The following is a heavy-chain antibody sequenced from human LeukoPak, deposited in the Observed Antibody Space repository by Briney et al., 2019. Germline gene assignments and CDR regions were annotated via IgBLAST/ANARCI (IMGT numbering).Heavy chain of an antibody. Sequence: GGSLRLSCAASGFTISSNYMSWVRQAPGKGLEWVSVIYIGRTTYYADSVKGRFTISRDNAQNTLYLQMNSLTAEDTGVYYCAREVLAAGKTHDYWGQGTLLTVSS. CDR3: AREVLAAGKTHDY. CDR1: GFTISSNY. J-gene: IGHJ4*02. CDR2: IYIGRTT. D-gene: IGHD6-13*01. V-gene: IGHV3-66*01.